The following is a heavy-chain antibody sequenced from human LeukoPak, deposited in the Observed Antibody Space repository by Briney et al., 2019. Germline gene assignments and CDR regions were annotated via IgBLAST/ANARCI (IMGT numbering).Heavy chain of an antibody. V-gene: IGHV3-23*01. CDR2: ISGSGGST. CDR3: AKASGSYTYFDY. J-gene: IGHJ4*02. D-gene: IGHD1-26*01. Sequence: GGSLSLSCTASGFTFTDYYMSWVRQAPGKGLEWVSAISGSGGSTYYADSVKGRFTISRDNSKNTLYLQMNSLSAEDTAVYYCAKASGSYTYFDYWGQGTLVTVSS. CDR1: GFTFTDYY.